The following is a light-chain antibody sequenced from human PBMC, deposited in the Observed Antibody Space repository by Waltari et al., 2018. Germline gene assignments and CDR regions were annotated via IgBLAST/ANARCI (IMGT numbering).Light chain of an antibody. CDR2: DVS. J-gene: IGLJ2*01. CDR3: SSYTSSSTVV. CDR1: SRDFGGYNY. Sequence: QSALTQPASVPGSPGQSIPLPCPGTSRDFGGYNYVSRYPQHPGKAPKLIIYDVSNRPSGVSNRFSGSKSGNTASLTISGLQAEDEADYYCSSYTSSSTVVFGGGTKLTVL. V-gene: IGLV2-14*03.